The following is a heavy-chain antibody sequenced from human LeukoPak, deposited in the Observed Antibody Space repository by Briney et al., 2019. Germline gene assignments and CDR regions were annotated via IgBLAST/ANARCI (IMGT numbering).Heavy chain of an antibody. V-gene: IGHV4-34*01. Sequence: SETLSLTCTVSGGSVSTYYWNWIRQPPGKGLEGIGDINHSRSTNYNPSLKSRVTISIDTSKNQFSLEMSSVPAAETAVYYCARGRGARSSRWYNWFDPWGQGTLVTVSS. CDR2: INHSRST. J-gene: IGHJ5*02. D-gene: IGHD6-13*01. CDR1: GGSVSTYY. CDR3: ARGRGARSSRWYNWFDP.